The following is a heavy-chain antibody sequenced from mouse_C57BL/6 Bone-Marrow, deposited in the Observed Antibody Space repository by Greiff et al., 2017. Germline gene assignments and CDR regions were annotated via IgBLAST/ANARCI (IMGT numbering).Heavy chain of an antibody. D-gene: IGHD1-1*01. CDR1: GYTFTSYW. CDR2: IHPNSGST. CDR3: ARDILRRGYAMDY. Sequence: QVQLKQPGAELVMPGASVKLSCKASGYTFTSYWMHWVKQRPGQGLEWIGMIHPNSGSTNYNEKFKSKATLTVDKSSSTAYMQLSSLTSEDSAVYYCARDILRRGYAMDYWGQGTSVTVSS. J-gene: IGHJ4*01. V-gene: IGHV1-64*01.